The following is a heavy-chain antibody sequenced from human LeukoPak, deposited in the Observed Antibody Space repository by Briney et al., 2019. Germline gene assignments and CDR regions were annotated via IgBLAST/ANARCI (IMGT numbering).Heavy chain of an antibody. CDR1: GFTFSSYA. V-gene: IGHV3-23*01. CDR2: ISGSGVST. J-gene: IGHJ4*02. D-gene: IGHD7-27*01. Sequence: GGSLRLSCAASGFTFSSYAMSWVRQTPGQGLEWVSAISGSGVSTYYADSVKGRFTISRDNSKNTLYLQMNSVRAEDTAVYYCAKDLGNFDPHSVDYWGQGTLVTVSS. CDR3: AKDLGNFDPHSVDY.